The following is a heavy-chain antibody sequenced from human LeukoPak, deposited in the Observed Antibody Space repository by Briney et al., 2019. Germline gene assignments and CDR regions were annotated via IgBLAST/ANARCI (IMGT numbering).Heavy chain of an antibody. Sequence: LAGGSLRLSCTASGFTFGDYALSWVRQAPGKGLEWVGFITTKAYGGTTEYAASVKGRFIISRDDSKSIAYLQMNSLKTEDTAVYYCTSYSSGWLGDYWGQGTLVTVSS. CDR3: TSYSSGWLGDY. D-gene: IGHD6-19*01. CDR1: GFTFGDYA. V-gene: IGHV3-49*04. CDR2: ITTKAYGGTT. J-gene: IGHJ4*02.